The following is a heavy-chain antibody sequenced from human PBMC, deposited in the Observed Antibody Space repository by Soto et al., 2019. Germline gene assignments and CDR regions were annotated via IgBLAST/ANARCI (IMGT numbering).Heavy chain of an antibody. CDR2: IDWDDDK. J-gene: IGHJ4*02. Sequence: GXTLVSPTQTLTXSCTTSGCSLSTSGMCVSWIRQPPVKALEWLALIDWDDDKYYSTSLKTRLTISKDTSKNRVVLTMPNMDPVDTATYYCARAGGAAAPFDYWGQGTLAPVS. CDR1: GCSLSTSGMC. D-gene: IGHD6-13*01. V-gene: IGHV2-70*01. CDR3: ARAGGAAAPFDY.